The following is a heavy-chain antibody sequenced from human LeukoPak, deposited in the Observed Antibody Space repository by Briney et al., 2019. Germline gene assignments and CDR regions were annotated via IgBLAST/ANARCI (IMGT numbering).Heavy chain of an antibody. CDR2: ISYNGTT. J-gene: IGHJ4*02. CDR1: GGSISSTTYH. D-gene: IGHD1-20*01. Sequence: PSETLSLTCSVSGGSISSTTYHWGWIRQPPGKGLEWIGSISYNGTTYYNPSLKSRVTISVDTSKNQFSLKLSSVTAADTAVYYCARYNRNSGITGTTYYFDYWGQGTLVTVSS. V-gene: IGHV4-39*07. CDR3: ARYNRNSGITGTTYYFDY.